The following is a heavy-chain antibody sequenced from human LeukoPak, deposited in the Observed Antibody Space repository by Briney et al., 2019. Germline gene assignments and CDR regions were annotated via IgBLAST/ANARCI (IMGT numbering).Heavy chain of an antibody. V-gene: IGHV4-59*08. D-gene: IGHD6-13*01. Sequence: PSETLSLTCTVYGGSISSYYWSWIRQPPGKGLEWIGYIYYSGSTNYNPSLKSRVTISVDTSKNQFSLKLSSVTAADTAVYYCAGGWYSSSWFDYWGQGTLVTVSS. CDR3: AGGWYSSSWFDY. CDR2: IYYSGST. CDR1: GGSISSYY. J-gene: IGHJ4*02.